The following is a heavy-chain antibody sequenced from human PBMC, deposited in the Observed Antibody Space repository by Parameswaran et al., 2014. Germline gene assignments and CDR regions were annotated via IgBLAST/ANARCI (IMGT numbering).Heavy chain of an antibody. D-gene: IGHD5-24*01. Sequence: VRQAPGKGLEWVSVIYSGGSTYYADSVKGRFTISRDNSKNTLYLQMNSLRAEDTAVYYCARDTEMATSPYYYYGMDVWGQGTTVTVSS. J-gene: IGHJ6*02. CDR2: IYSGGST. CDR3: ARDTEMATSPYYYYGMDV. V-gene: IGHV3-66*01.